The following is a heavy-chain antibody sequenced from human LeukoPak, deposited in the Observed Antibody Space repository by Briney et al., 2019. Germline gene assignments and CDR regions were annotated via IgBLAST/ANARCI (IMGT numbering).Heavy chain of an antibody. J-gene: IGHJ4*02. V-gene: IGHV4-59*08. D-gene: IGHD3-10*01. CDR2: IFYSGNT. Sequence: PSETLSLTCAVSGGSISSYYWSWIRQPPGKGLEWIGYIFYSGNTNYNPSLKSRVTISVDTSKDQFSLKLSSVTAADTAVYYCASLLRFGELLNDYWGQGTLVTVSS. CDR1: GGSISSYY. CDR3: ASLLRFGELLNDY.